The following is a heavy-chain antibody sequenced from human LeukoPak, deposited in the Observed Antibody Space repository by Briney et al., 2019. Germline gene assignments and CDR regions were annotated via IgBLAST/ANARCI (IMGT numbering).Heavy chain of an antibody. D-gene: IGHD6-13*01. Sequence: PGGSLRLSCAASGFTFDDYAMHWVRQAPGKGLEWVSGISWNSGSIGYADSVKGRFTISRDNAKNSLYLQMNSLRAEDTALYYCAKDRGSSWLNWFDPWGQGTLVTVSS. V-gene: IGHV3-9*01. CDR2: ISWNSGSI. CDR1: GFTFDDYA. CDR3: AKDRGSSWLNWFDP. J-gene: IGHJ5*02.